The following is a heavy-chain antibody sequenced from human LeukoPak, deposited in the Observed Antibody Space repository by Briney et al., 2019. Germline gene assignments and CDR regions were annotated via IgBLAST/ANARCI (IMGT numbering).Heavy chain of an antibody. J-gene: IGHJ4*02. Sequence: PGGSLRLSCTASGITFGDYTVTWVRQAPGKGLEWVGFTRSKTNGGTTEYAASVKGRFTISRDDSKSIAYLQMNSLKTEDTAVYYCTRPHDHWGQGTLVTVSS. CDR2: TRSKTNGGTT. CDR3: TRPHDH. CDR1: GITFGDYT. V-gene: IGHV3-49*04.